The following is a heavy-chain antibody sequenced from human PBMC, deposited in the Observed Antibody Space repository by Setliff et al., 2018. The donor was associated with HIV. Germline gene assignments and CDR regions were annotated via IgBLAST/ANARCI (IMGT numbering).Heavy chain of an antibody. CDR1: GGSISSTVYY. V-gene: IGHV4-39*02. Sequence: SETLSLTCTVSGGSISSTVYYWGWIRQPPGKGLELIGSIYYSGSTYYNPSLESRITISMDTSKNQFSLKLRSVTAADTAMYYCARDAVRSKDWFDPWGPGILVTVSS. CDR2: IYYSGST. D-gene: IGHD4-17*01. J-gene: IGHJ5*02. CDR3: ARDAVRSKDWFDP.